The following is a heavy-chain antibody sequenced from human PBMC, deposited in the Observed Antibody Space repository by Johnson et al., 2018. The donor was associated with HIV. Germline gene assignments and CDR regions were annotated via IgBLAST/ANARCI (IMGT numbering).Heavy chain of an antibody. D-gene: IGHD3-22*01. J-gene: IGHJ3*02. V-gene: IGHV3-30-3*01. CDR2: ISYDGSNK. Sequence: QVQLVESGGGVVQPGRSLRLSCAASGFTFTSYALHWVRQAPGKGLEWVAVISYDGSNKYYADSVKGRFTISRDISKNTLYLLRNSLRPDDTAVYYCARVQMTYDYDSSAYQAFDIWGQGTMVTVSS. CDR3: ARVQMTYDYDSSAYQAFDI. CDR1: GFTFTSYA.